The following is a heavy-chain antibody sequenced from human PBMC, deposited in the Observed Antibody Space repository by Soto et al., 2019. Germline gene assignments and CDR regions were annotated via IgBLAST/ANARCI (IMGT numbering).Heavy chain of an antibody. J-gene: IGHJ4*02. V-gene: IGHV1-18*01. Sequence: QVQLVQSGAEVKKPGASVKVYCKASGYTFTSYGISWVRQAPGQGLEWMGWISAYNGNTNYAQKLQGRVTMTTDTSTSTAYIELRSLRSGDTAVYYCARAYYYDSSGYYPVDYWGPGTLVTVSS. CDR2: ISAYNGNT. CDR3: ARAYYYDSSGYYPVDY. CDR1: GYTFTSYG. D-gene: IGHD3-22*01.